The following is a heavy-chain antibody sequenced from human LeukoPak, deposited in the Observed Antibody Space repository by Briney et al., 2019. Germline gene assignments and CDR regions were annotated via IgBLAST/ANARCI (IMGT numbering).Heavy chain of an antibody. CDR3: ARVAGSGFDP. Sequence: GASVKVSCKASGYTFTSYYMHWVRQAPGQGLEWMGGIIPIFGTANYAQKFQGRVTITTDESTSTAYMELSSLRSEDTAVYYCARVAGSGFDPWGQGTLVTVSS. V-gene: IGHV1-69*05. J-gene: IGHJ5*02. D-gene: IGHD6-19*01. CDR1: GYTFTSYY. CDR2: IIPIFGTA.